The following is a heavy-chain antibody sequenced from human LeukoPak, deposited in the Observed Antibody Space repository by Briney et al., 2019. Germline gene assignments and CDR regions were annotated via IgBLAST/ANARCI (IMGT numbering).Heavy chain of an antibody. CDR3: ARDSDAGFNY. Sequence: GGSLRLSCAASGFTFSRFWMHWVRQAPGKGLVWVARTSSDGSSTVYADSVKGRFTISRDNAKKTLYLQMNSLRAEDTAIYYCARDSDAGFNYWGQGTLVTVSS. V-gene: IGHV3-74*01. CDR1: GFTFSRFW. J-gene: IGHJ4*02. CDR2: TSSDGSST.